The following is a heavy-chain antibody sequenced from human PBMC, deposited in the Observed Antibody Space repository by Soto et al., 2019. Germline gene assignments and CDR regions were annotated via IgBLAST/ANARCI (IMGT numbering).Heavy chain of an antibody. Sequence: PGGSLRLSCAVSGFTVSNNYMSWVRQAPGKGLEGVSVIYSGGYTAYGDSVKGRFTISRDNSKNTLYLQMNSLRGEDTAVYYCAKPNLYCSSTSCYDYCGQGTLVTVSS. J-gene: IGHJ4*02. V-gene: IGHV3-53*01. CDR2: IYSGGYT. D-gene: IGHD2-2*01. CDR1: GFTVSNNY. CDR3: AKPNLYCSSTSCYDY.